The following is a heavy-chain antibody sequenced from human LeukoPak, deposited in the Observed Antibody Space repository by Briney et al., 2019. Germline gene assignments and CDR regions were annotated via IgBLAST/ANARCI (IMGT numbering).Heavy chain of an antibody. D-gene: IGHD6-13*01. CDR1: GYTFTSYG. CDR3: ARPLYSSSSMGFDY. CDR2: IGAYNGNT. Sequence: ASVKVSCKASGYTFTSYGISWVRQAPGQGLEWMGWIGAYNGNTNYAQKLQGRVTMTTDTSTSTAYMELRSLRSDDTAVYYCARPLYSSSSMGFDYWGQGTLVTVSS. J-gene: IGHJ4*02. V-gene: IGHV1-18*01.